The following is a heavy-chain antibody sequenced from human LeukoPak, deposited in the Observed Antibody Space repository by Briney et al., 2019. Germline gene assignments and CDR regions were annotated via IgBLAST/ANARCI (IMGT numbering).Heavy chain of an antibody. CDR1: GDSVSSNSAA. Sequence: SQTLSLTCAISGDSVSSNSAAWDWIRQSPSRGLEWLGRTYYRSKWYNDYAVSVKSRITVNPDTSKNHFSLQLTSVTPEDTAVYYCVRDLGGRFDYWGQGTLVTVSS. CDR3: VRDLGGRFDY. J-gene: IGHJ4*02. D-gene: IGHD2-15*01. CDR2: TYYRSKWYN. V-gene: IGHV6-1*01.